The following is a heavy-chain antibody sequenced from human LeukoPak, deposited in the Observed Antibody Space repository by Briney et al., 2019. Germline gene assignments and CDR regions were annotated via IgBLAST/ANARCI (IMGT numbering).Heavy chain of an antibody. Sequence: GGSLRLSCAASGFAFRSYGMHWVRQAPGKGLEWVALISYDGGNNKYYADPVKGRFTISRDNSGNTLYLQMNSLRAEDTAVYYCAKDWARVSPLGVYGMDVWGHGTTVTVSS. CDR1: GFAFRSYG. CDR3: AKDWARVSPLGVYGMDV. J-gene: IGHJ6*02. CDR2: ISYDGGNNK. V-gene: IGHV3-30*18. D-gene: IGHD2-8*01.